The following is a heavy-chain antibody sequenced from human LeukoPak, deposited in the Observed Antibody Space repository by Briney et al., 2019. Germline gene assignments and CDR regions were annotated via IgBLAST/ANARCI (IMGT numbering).Heavy chain of an antibody. Sequence: AGSLRLSCAASGFTFSSYGMHWLRQAPGKELKWVAFIRYDGSNKYYADSVNGRFTISRDNSKNKLYLQMNSLRAEDTAVYYCAKDRRVSGSYYFDYWGQGTLVTVSS. CDR2: IRYDGSNK. CDR1: GFTFSSYG. CDR3: AKDRRVSGSYYFDY. V-gene: IGHV3-30*02. D-gene: IGHD3-10*01. J-gene: IGHJ4*02.